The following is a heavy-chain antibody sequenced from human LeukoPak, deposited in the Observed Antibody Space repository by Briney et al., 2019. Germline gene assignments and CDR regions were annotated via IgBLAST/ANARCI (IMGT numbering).Heavy chain of an antibody. Sequence: GGSLRLSCAASGFTFSSYTMHWVRQAPGKGLEWVSIISYDGSDKYYADSVKGRFTISRDNAKKSLYLQMNSLTAGDTAVYYCARGSWIQLWFFDYWGQGTLVTVSS. CDR1: GFTFSSYT. CDR3: ARGSWIQLWFFDY. J-gene: IGHJ4*02. D-gene: IGHD5-18*01. CDR2: ISYDGSDK. V-gene: IGHV3-30*04.